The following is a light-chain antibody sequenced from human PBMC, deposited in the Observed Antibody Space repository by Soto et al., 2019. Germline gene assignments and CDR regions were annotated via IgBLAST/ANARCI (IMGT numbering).Light chain of an antibody. CDR3: PPPSSFPRT. CDR2: AAS. V-gene: IGKV1-9*01. Sequence: DIQMTQSPSSPSASVGDRVTITCRASQGLSSDLAWYQQKPGKVPKLLIYAASTLQSEVPSSFSGSGSGTDFTLTISSLQPEDLATYYCPPPSSFPRTFGQGTKVDVK. CDR1: QGLSSD. J-gene: IGKJ1*01.